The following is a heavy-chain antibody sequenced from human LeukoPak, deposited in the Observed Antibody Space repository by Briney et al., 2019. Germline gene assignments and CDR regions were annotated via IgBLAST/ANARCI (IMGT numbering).Heavy chain of an antibody. CDR3: ARDGANFY. V-gene: IGHV3-74*01. D-gene: IGHD4/OR15-4a*01. CDR1: GFTFSRYW. Sequence: GGSLRLSCAASGFTFSRYWMHWFRQAPGKGLVWVSRIKSDGSSTNYADSVKGRFTVSRDNAKNTLYLQMNSLRAEDTAVYYCARDGANFYWGQGALVTVSS. CDR2: IKSDGSST. J-gene: IGHJ4*02.